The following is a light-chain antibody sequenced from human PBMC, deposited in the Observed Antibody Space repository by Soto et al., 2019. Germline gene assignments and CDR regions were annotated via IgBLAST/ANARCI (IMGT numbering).Light chain of an antibody. CDR1: RGHSSDI. V-gene: IGLV4-60*02. CDR3: ETWDSSTRV. Sequence: QLVLTQSSSASASLGSWVKLTCTLSRGHSSDIIAWHQQQPGKAPRYLMKLEGSGSYNKGSGVPDRFSGSSAGADRYLTISNLQFEDEADYYCETWDSSTRVFGGGTKLTVL. J-gene: IGLJ3*02. CDR2: LEGSGSY.